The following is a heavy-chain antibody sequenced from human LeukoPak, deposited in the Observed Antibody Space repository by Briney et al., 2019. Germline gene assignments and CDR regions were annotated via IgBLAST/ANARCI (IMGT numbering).Heavy chain of an antibody. CDR2: IYPGDSDT. CDR1: GYSFTIYW. Sequence: PGESLKISCKASGYSFTIYWIGWVRQMPGKGLESMGIIYPGDSDTRYSPSFQGQVTISADKSITTAYLQWSSLKASDTAMYYCARRLYSGDEAYDYWGQGTLVTVSS. V-gene: IGHV5-51*01. D-gene: IGHD5-12*01. CDR3: ARRLYSGDEAYDY. J-gene: IGHJ4*02.